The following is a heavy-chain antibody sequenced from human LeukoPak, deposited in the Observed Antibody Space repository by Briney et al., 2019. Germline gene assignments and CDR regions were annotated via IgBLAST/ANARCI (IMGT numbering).Heavy chain of an antibody. D-gene: IGHD3-3*01. CDR2: IIPIFGTE. Sequence: GASVKVSCKASGGTFSSYAISWVRQAPGQGLEWMGGIIPIFGTENYAQKFQGRVTITTDESTSTAYMELSSLRSEDTAVYYGARDGATPRVYYDFWSGYPVDQGGNWFDPWGQGTLVTVSS. V-gene: IGHV1-69*05. CDR3: ARDGATPRVYYDFWSGYPVDQGGNWFDP. CDR1: GGTFSSYA. J-gene: IGHJ5*02.